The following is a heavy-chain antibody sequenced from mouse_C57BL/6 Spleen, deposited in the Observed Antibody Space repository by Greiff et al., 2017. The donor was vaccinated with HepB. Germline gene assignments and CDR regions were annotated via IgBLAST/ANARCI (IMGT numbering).Heavy chain of an antibody. J-gene: IGHJ4*01. Sequence: QVQLQQSGAELAKPGASVKLSCKASGYTFTSYWMHWVKQRPGQGLEWIGYINPSSGYTKYNQKFKDKATLTADKSSSTAYMQLSSLTYEDSAVYYCARWDYYGSSPLYYYAMDYWGQGTSVTVSS. CDR2: INPSSGYT. D-gene: IGHD1-1*01. CDR3: ARWDYYGSSPLYYYAMDY. CDR1: GYTFTSYW. V-gene: IGHV1-7*01.